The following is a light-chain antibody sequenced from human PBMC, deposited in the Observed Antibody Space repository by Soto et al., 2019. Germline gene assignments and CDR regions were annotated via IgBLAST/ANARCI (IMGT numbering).Light chain of an antibody. CDR1: QSIGSW. J-gene: IGKJ1*01. V-gene: IGKV1-5*01. CDR3: QQLNSYSGT. CDR2: AAS. Sequence: DTQMTQSPSTLSASVGDRVTITCRASQSIGSWLAWYQQKPGKAPKLLIYAASTLQSGVPSRFSGSGSGTDFTLTISSLQPEDFATYNCQQLNSYSGTFGQGTKVDIK.